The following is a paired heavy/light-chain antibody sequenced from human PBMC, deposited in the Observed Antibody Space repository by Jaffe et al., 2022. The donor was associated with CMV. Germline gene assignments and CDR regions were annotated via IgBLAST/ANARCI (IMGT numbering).Light chain of an antibody. CDR1: SLRGYY. CDR2: GRN. V-gene: IGLV3-19*01. J-gene: IGLJ3*02. CDR3: NSRDSSGIIWV. Sequence: SSELTQDPAVSVALGQTVRITCQGDSLRGYYASWYQQKPGQAPVLVIYGRNNRPSGIPDRFSGSSSGSTASLTITGAQAEDEADYYCNSRDSSGIIWVFGGGTKLSVL.
Heavy chain of an antibody. J-gene: IGHJ5*02. CDR3: TRGSGDP. CDR1: GYSFTTYM. Sequence: EVKLVQSGAEVKKPGESLRISCQGSGYSFTTYMIVWVRQMPGKGLEWMGRIDPSDSYTYYSPSFQGHVTISVDKSLSTAYLHWSSLKASDTAMYYCTRGSGDPWGQGTLVTVSS. CDR2: IDPSDSYT. D-gene: IGHD3-10*01. V-gene: IGHV5-10-1*03.